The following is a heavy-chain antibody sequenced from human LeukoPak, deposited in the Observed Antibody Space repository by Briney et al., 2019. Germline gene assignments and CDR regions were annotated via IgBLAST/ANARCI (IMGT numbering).Heavy chain of an antibody. CDR2: VSRSGGGT. CDR3: AANYYDSGSSPY. Sequence: PGGPLRLSCAASGFTFSSYGMSWVRQAPGKGLEWVSTVSRSGGGTYYTDSVKGRFTISRDNSKKTLYLQMNILRAEDTAVYFCAANYYDSGSSPYWGQGTLVTVSS. D-gene: IGHD3-10*01. V-gene: IGHV3-23*01. J-gene: IGHJ4*02. CDR1: GFTFSSYG.